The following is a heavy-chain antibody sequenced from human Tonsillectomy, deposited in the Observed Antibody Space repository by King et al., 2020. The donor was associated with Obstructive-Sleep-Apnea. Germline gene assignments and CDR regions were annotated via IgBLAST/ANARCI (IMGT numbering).Heavy chain of an antibody. J-gene: IGHJ4*02. V-gene: IGHV3-9*01. CDR3: AKDSHAYSSGWYLPDY. D-gene: IGHD6-19*01. CDR2: ISWNSGSI. Sequence: QLVQSGGGLVQPGRSLRLSCAASGFTFDDYAMHWVRQAPGKGLEWVSGISWNSGSIADADCVKGRFTISRDNAKNSLYLQMNSLRAEDTALYYCAKDSHAYSSGWYLPDYWGQGTLVTVSS. CDR1: GFTFDDYA.